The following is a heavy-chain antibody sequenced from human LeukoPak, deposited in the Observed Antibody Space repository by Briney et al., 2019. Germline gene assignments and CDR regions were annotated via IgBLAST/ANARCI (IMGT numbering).Heavy chain of an antibody. CDR1: GGSFSGYY. CDR3: ARVKWELLRPSSPSTLDY. CDR2: IYYSGST. Sequence: KSSETLSLTCAVYGGSFSGYYWGWIRQPPGKGLEWIGSIYYSGSTYYNPSLKSRVTISVDTSKNQFSLKLSSVTAADTAVYYCARVKWELLRPSSPSTLDYWGQGTLVTVSS. J-gene: IGHJ4*02. D-gene: IGHD1-26*01. V-gene: IGHV4-34*01.